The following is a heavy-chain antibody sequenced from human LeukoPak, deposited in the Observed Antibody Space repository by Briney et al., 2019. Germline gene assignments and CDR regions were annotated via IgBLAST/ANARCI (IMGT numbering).Heavy chain of an antibody. D-gene: IGHD2-21*02. V-gene: IGHV3-7*01. J-gene: IGHJ1*01. Sequence: GGSLRLSCVVSGFTFNRCWMNWVRQAPGKGLEWVTHINPDGRDTYYVDSVKGRFTISRDNAQNSMYLQMNSLGVEDTAVYYCTSWGDTTAEYFQRWGQGTLVTVSS. CDR3: TSWGDTTAEYFQR. CDR2: INPDGRDT. CDR1: GFTFNRCW.